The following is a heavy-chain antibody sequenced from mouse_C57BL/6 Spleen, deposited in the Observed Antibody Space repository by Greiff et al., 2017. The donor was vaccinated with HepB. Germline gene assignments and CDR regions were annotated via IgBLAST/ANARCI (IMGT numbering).Heavy chain of an antibody. D-gene: IGHD1-1*01. Sequence: VQLQQPGAELVKPGASVKLSCKASGYTFTSYWMHWVKQRPGQGLEWIGMIHPNSGSTNYNEKFKSKATLTVDKSSSTAYMQLSSLTSEDSAVYYCARNYGSDYFDYWGQGTTLTVSS. CDR1: GYTFTSYW. J-gene: IGHJ2*01. CDR2: IHPNSGST. CDR3: ARNYGSDYFDY. V-gene: IGHV1-64*01.